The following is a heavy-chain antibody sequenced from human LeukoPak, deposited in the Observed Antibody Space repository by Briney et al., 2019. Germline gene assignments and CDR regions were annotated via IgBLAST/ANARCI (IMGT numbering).Heavy chain of an antibody. V-gene: IGHV2-70*11. J-gene: IGHJ4*02. D-gene: IGHD6-19*01. CDR3: ARIRSSGWHLGEFDY. Sequence: ESGPTLVNPTQTLTLTCTFSGFSLSTSGMCVSWIRQPPGKALEWLARIDWDDDKYYSTSLKTRLTISKDTSKNQVVLTMTNVDPVDTATYYCARIRSSGWHLGEFDYWGQGTLVTVSS. CDR1: GFSLSTSGMC. CDR2: IDWDDDK.